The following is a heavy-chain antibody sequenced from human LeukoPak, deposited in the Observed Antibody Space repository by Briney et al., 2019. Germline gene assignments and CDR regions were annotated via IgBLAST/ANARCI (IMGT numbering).Heavy chain of an antibody. Sequence: ASVKVSCKASGYTFTGYYMHWVRQAPGQGLEWMGWINPNSGGTNYAQKFQGRVTMTRDTSISTAYMELSRLRSDDTAVYYCARDQGITMVRGVITNYNWFDPWGQGTLVTVSS. CDR3: ARDQGITMVRGVITNYNWFDP. CDR2: INPNSGGT. CDR1: GYTFTGYY. D-gene: IGHD3-10*01. J-gene: IGHJ5*02. V-gene: IGHV1-2*02.